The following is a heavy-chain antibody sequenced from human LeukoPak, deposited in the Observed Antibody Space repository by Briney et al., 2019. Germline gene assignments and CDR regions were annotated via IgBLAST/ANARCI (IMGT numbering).Heavy chain of an antibody. CDR1: GFTLGSYW. V-gene: IGHV3-74*01. D-gene: IGHD3-22*01. Sequence: PGGSLRLSCAVSGFTLGSYWMHWVRQAPRQGLAWVSRVNTDGSSTTYAESVKGRFTISKDNAKNTLYLQMNGLRAEDTAVYYCARELGVGVIGDAFDIWGQGTVVTVSS. CDR2: VNTDGSST. J-gene: IGHJ3*02. CDR3: ARELGVGVIGDAFDI.